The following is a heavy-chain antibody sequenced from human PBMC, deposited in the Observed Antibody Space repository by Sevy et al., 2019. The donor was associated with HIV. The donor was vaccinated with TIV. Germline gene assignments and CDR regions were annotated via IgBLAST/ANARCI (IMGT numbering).Heavy chain of an antibody. D-gene: IGHD3-10*01. V-gene: IGHV4-59*01. J-gene: IGHJ3*02. CDR2: IYYSGST. Sequence: SETLSLTCTVSGGSISSYYWSWIRQPPGKGLEWSGYIYYSGSTNYNPSLKSRVTISVDTSKNQFSLKLSSVTAADTAVYYCARAFRGVRGGYAFDIWGQGTMVTVSS. CDR3: ARAFRGVRGGYAFDI. CDR1: GGSISSYY.